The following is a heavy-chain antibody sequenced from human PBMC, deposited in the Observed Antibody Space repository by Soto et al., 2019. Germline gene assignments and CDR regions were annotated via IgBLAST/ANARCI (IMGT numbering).Heavy chain of an antibody. CDR1: GFTFSSYW. V-gene: IGHV3-7*05. J-gene: IGHJ5*02. Sequence: GGSLRLSCAASGFTFSSYWMSWVRQAPGKGLEWVANIKQDGSEKYYVDSVKGRFTISRDNAKNSLYLQMNSLRAEDTAVYYCARASPPSISWFDPWGRGTLVTVSS. D-gene: IGHD6-6*01. CDR2: IKQDGSEK. CDR3: ARASPPSISWFDP.